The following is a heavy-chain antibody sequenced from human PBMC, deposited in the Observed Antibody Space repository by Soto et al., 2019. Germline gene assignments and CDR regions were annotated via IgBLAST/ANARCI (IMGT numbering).Heavy chain of an antibody. CDR3: AKLTSRGYDSPLKDTDY. CDR1: GGTFSSYA. V-gene: IGHV1-69*13. CDR2: IIPIFGTA. D-gene: IGHD3-22*01. Sequence: GASVKVSCKASGGTFSSYAISWVRQAPGQGLEWMGGIIPIFGTANYAQKFQGRVTITADESTSTAYMELSSLRSEDTAVYYCAKLTSRGYDSPLKDTDYWGQGTLVTVSS. J-gene: IGHJ4*02.